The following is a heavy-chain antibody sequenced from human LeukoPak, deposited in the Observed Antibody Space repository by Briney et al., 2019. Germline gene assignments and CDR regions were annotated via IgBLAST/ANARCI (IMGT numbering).Heavy chain of an antibody. CDR3: ARAPSEIGGYYPEYFRH. Sequence: GGSLRLSCAASGFTFSTYWVHWVRQAPGKGLVWVSRIKSDGGTNYADSVKGRFTISRDNAKKTVSPQMNSLRPEDTGVYYCARAPSEIGGYYPEYFRHWGQGTLVTVSS. CDR1: GFTFSTYW. J-gene: IGHJ1*01. D-gene: IGHD3-22*01. V-gene: IGHV3-74*01. CDR2: IKSDGGT.